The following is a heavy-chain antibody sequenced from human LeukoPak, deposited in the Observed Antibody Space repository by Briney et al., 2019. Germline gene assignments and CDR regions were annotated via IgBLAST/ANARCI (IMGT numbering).Heavy chain of an antibody. J-gene: IGHJ4*02. CDR1: GFTFSSYA. CDR2: ITGGGDTT. V-gene: IGHV3-23*01. D-gene: IGHD3-9*01. Sequence: PGGSLRLSCAASGFTFSSYAMTWVRQAPGKWLEWVSAITGGGDTTYYADSVKGRFTISRDNSKNTLYLQMNNLRAEDTAIYYCAKAANYDILTGYYLDYWGQGTLVTVSS. CDR3: AKAANYDILTGYYLDY.